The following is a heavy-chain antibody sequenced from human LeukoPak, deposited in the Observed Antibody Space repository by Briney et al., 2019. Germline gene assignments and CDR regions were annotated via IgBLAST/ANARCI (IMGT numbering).Heavy chain of an antibody. CDR2: IYYSGST. J-gene: IGHJ4*02. V-gene: IGHV4-59*01. D-gene: IGHD5-12*01. Sequence: SETLSLTCTVSGGSISSYYWSWIRQPPGKGLEWIGYIYYSGSTNYNPSLKSRVTISVDTSKNQLSLKLSSVTAADTAVYYCARISDSGYDLYFDYWGQGTLVTVSP. CDR3: ARISDSGYDLYFDY. CDR1: GGSISSYY.